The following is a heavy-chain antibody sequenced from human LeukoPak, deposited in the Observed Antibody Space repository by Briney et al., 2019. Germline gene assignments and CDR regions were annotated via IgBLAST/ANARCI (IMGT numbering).Heavy chain of an antibody. CDR3: ARDTVAAHFDY. CDR1: GGSISSGDYY. V-gene: IGHV4-30-4*08. CDR2: IYYSGST. Sequence: SETLSLTCTVSGGSISSGDYYWSWIRQPPGKGLEWIGYIYYSGSTYYNPSLKSRVTISVDTSKNQFSLKLSSVTAADTAVYYCARDTVAAHFDYWGQGTLVTVSS. D-gene: IGHD6-19*01. J-gene: IGHJ4*02.